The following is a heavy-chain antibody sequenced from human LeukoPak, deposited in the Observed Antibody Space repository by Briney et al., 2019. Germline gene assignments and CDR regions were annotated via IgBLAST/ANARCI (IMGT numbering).Heavy chain of an antibody. D-gene: IGHD3-22*01. J-gene: IGHJ4*02. CDR3: AKVGYHYDSSGYYGGGYFDY. CDR2: ISSSGSTI. Sequence: PGGSLRLSCAASGFTFSSYEMNWVRQAPGKGLEWVSYISSSGSTIYYADSVKGRFTISRDNAKNSLDLQMNSLRAEDTAVYYCAKVGYHYDSSGYYGGGYFDYWGQGTLVTVSS. V-gene: IGHV3-48*03. CDR1: GFTFSSYE.